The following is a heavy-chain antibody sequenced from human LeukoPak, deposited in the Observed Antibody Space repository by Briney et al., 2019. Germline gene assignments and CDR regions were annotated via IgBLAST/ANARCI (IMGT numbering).Heavy chain of an antibody. J-gene: IGHJ6*03. Sequence: GGSLRLSCAASGFTFSTYSMSWVRQAPGKGLDWVASINQDGSAEYYVDSVRGRFTISRDNAKNSLYLQVNSLRAEDTAVYYCGRSPSHRYMDVWGKGTTVTVSS. V-gene: IGHV3-7*03. CDR2: INQDGSAE. CDR3: GRSPSHRYMDV. CDR1: GFTFSTYS.